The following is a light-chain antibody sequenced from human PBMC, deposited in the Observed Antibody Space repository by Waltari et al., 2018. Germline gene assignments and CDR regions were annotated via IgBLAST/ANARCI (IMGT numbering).Light chain of an antibody. CDR3: SSPTSRSTLV. J-gene: IGLJ3*02. CDR2: EVN. CDR1: SSDVGAYNY. Sequence: QSALTQPASVSGSPGQSITISCTGTSSDVGAYNYVSWYQQHPDKAPKPIISEVNNRPSGVSNRFSGSKSGNTASLTISGLQAEDEADYYCSSPTSRSTLVFGGGTKLTVL. V-gene: IGLV2-14*01.